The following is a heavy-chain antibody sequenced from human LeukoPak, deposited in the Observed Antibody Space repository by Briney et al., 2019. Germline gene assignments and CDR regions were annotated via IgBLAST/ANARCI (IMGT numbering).Heavy chain of an antibody. CDR3: AKARVERTTFDY. D-gene: IGHD1-1*01. CDR1: GFTFSSYA. V-gene: IGHV3-64*01. CDR2: ISSNGGST. J-gene: IGHJ4*02. Sequence: GGSLRLSCAASGFTFSSYAMHWVRQAPGKGLEYVSAISSNGGSTYYANTVKGRFTISRDNSKNTLYLQMNSLRAEDTAVYYCAKARVERTTFDYWGQGTLVTVSS.